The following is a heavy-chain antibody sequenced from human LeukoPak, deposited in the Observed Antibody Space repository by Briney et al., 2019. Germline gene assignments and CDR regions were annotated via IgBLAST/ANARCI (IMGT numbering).Heavy chain of an antibody. CDR1: GFTFSSYG. CDR3: AKDPSYYGSGSIHWYYFDY. V-gene: IGHV3-30*02. D-gene: IGHD3-10*01. J-gene: IGHJ4*02. CDR2: IRYDGSNK. Sequence: PGGSLRLSCAASGFTFSSYGMHWVHQAPGKGLEWVAFIRYDGSNKYYADSVKGRFTISRDNSKSTLYLQMNSLRAEDTAVYYCAKDPSYYGSGSIHWYYFDYWGQGTLVTVSS.